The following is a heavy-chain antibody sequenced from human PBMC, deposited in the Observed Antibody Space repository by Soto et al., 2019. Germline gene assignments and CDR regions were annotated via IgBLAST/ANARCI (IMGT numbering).Heavy chain of an antibody. CDR1: GGSISSDY. Sequence: PSETLSLTCTVSGGSISSDYWSWIRQPPGQGLEWIGYIYNSETTRYNPSLRSRVTISVDTSKNQFSLRLNSVTAADTAVYYCARHKESGYYYYFDYWGQGTLVTVSS. CDR3: ARHKESGYYYYFDY. J-gene: IGHJ4*02. V-gene: IGHV4-59*08. CDR2: IYNSETT. D-gene: IGHD3-22*01.